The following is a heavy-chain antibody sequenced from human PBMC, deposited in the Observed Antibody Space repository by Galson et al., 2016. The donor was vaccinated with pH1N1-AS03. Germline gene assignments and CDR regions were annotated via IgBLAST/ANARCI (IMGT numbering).Heavy chain of an antibody. V-gene: IGHV4-59*01. CDR3: ARDVGLRSGKGLDS. J-gene: IGHJ5*01. CDR1: GASLSGYY. CDR2: IRENGRT. Sequence: SETLSLTCTVSGASLSGYYWSWVRQSPGKGMEWIGFIRENGRTDYNPFLKSRLSMSRDTSKNQFSLKLKSVTTADTAVYYCARDVGLRSGKGLDSWGQGTQVTVSS. D-gene: IGHD3/OR15-3a*01.